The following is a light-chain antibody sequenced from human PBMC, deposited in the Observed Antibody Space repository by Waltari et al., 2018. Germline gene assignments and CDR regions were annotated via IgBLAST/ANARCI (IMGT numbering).Light chain of an antibody. CDR3: HQSYITPYT. CDR1: QSVRNF. V-gene: IGKV1-39*01. CDR2: ATS. Sequence: DIQMTQSPSSLSASVGDRVTITCRASQSVRNFLNWYQQEPGKAPKLLIYATSSLQTGVPSRFSGSGSGTDFTLSISSLQPEDFAIYFCHQSYITPYTFGRETNVEIK. J-gene: IGKJ2*01.